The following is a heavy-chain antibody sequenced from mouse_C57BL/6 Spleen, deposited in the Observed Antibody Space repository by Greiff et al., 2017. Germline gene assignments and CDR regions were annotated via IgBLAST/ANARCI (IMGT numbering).Heavy chain of an antibody. V-gene: IGHV1-15*01. CDR3: TRNYENAMDY. CDR1: GYTFTDYE. J-gene: IGHJ4*01. CDR2: IDPETGGT. D-gene: IGHD2-4*01. Sequence: QVQLQQSGAELVRPGASVTLSCKASGYTFTDYEMHWVKQTPVHGLEWIGAIDPETGGTAYNQKFKGKAILTADKSSSTAYMELRSLTSEDSAVYYCTRNYENAMDYWGQGTSVTVSS.